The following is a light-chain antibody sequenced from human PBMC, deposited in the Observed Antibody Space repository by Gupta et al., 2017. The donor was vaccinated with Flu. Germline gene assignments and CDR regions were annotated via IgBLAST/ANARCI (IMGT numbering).Light chain of an antibody. CDR1: QSISNY. CDR3: QQSHSTPST. Sequence: DIQMTLTQSSLSVSVGDRVTITCRASQSISNYLNWYQQKPGSAPKLLIYTASSLQSGVPARFSGSGSGTDFSLTISSLRPEDFATYYCQQSHSTPSTFGQGTRLEI. V-gene: IGKV1-39*01. J-gene: IGKJ5*01. CDR2: TAS.